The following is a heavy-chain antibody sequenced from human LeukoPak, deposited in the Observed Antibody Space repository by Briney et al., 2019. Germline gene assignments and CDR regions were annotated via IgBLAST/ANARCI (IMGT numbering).Heavy chain of an antibody. Sequence: ASVKVSCKASGYTFTSYYMHWVRQAPGQGLEWMGIINPSGGSTNYAQKFQGRVTITADESTSTAYMELSSLRSEDTAVYYCARDRITMVFDPWGQGTLVTVSS. J-gene: IGHJ5*02. D-gene: IGHD3-10*01. V-gene: IGHV1-46*01. CDR1: GYTFTSYY. CDR2: INPSGGST. CDR3: ARDRITMVFDP.